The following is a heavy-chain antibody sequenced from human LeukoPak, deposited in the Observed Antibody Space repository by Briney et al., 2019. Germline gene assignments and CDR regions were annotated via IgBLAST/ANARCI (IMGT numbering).Heavy chain of an antibody. Sequence: SETLSLTCAVYGGSFSGYYWSWIRQPPGKGLEWIGEINHSGSTNYNPSLKSRVTISVDTSKNQFSLKLSSVTAADTAVYYCASIRDPNYVWGSYRYRDYWGQGTLVTVSS. CDR2: INHSGST. CDR3: ASIRDPNYVWGSYRYRDY. D-gene: IGHD3-16*02. V-gene: IGHV4-34*01. CDR1: GGSFSGYY. J-gene: IGHJ4*02.